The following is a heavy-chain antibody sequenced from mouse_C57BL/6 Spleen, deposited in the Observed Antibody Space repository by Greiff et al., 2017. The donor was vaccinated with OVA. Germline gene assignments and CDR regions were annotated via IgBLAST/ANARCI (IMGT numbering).Heavy chain of an antibody. J-gene: IGHJ2*01. CDR2: FYPGGGSI. D-gene: IGHD4-1*01. V-gene: IGHV1-62-2*01. Sequence: VQLVESGAELVKPGASVKLSCKASGYTFTEYTIHWVKQRSGQGLEWIGWFYPGGGSIKYNEKFKDKATLTADKSSSTVYMELSRLTSEDSAVYFCARQSSPFNWDGSDFDYWGQGTTLTVSS. CDR3: ARQSSPFNWDGSDFDY. CDR1: GYTFTEYT.